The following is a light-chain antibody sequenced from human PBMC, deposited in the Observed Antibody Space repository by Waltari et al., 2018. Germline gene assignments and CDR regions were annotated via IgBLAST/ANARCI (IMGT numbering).Light chain of an antibody. CDR1: ESVTTNY. CDR3: HRYDYVWT. V-gene: IGKV3-20*01. J-gene: IGKJ1*01. Sequence: VLTQSPGTLSLSPGARAILSCTASESVTTNYLAWFQQRPGQAPRLLIYRSSIRAAGGPDRFSGSGSGTDFSLTIRRLAPEDVAMYYGHRYDYVWTFGQGTKVEI. CDR2: RSS.